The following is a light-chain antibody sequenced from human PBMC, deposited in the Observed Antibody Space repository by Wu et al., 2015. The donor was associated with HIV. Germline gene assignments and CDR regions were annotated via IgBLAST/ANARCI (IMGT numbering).Light chain of an antibody. V-gene: IGKV1-27*01. CDR2: AAS. J-gene: IGKJ1*01. CDR1: QGMSNY. CDR3: QKXNSALRT. Sequence: DIQMTQSPSSLSASVGDRVTITCRASQGMSNYLAWYQQKPGKVPKLLISAASTLQSGVPSRFSGSGSGTDFTLTISSLQPEXVATYYCQKXNSALRTFGQGTKVEIK.